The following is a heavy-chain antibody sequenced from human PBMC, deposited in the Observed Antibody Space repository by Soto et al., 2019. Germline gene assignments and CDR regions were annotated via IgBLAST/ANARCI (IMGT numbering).Heavy chain of an antibody. D-gene: IGHD6-13*01. V-gene: IGHV3-53*02. CDR2: IYSGGST. J-gene: IGHJ3*02. CDR1: GFTVSSNY. Sequence: EVQLVETGGGLIQPGGSLRLSCAASGFTVSSNYMSWVRQAPGKGLEWVSVIYSGGSTYYADSVKGRFTISRDNSKNTQYLQMNSLRAEDTAVYYCAREVRAAADFGAFDIWGQGTMVTVSS. CDR3: AREVRAAADFGAFDI.